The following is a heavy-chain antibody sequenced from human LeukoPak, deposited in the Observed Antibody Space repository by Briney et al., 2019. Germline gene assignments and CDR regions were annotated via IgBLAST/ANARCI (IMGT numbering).Heavy chain of an antibody. CDR3: AGAYGGNLFDY. Sequence: GASVKVSCKASGGTFSSYAISWVRQAPGQGLGWMGRIIPILGIANYAQKFQGRVTITADKSTSTAYMELSSLRSEDTAVYYCAGAYGGNLFDYWGQGTLVTVSS. J-gene: IGHJ4*02. CDR2: IIPILGIA. CDR1: GGTFSSYA. D-gene: IGHD4-17*01. V-gene: IGHV1-69*04.